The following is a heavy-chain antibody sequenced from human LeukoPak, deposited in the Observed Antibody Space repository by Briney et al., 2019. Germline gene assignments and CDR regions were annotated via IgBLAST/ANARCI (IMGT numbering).Heavy chain of an antibody. Sequence: ASVKASCKASGGTFSSYAIRWVRQAPGQGLEWMGGIIPIFGTANYAQKFQGRVTITADESTSTAYMELSSLRSEDTAVYYCATNKGQYGDYSNWFDPWGQGTLVTVSS. D-gene: IGHD4-17*01. V-gene: IGHV1-69*13. CDR3: ATNKGQYGDYSNWFDP. J-gene: IGHJ5*02. CDR1: GGTFSSYA. CDR2: IIPIFGTA.